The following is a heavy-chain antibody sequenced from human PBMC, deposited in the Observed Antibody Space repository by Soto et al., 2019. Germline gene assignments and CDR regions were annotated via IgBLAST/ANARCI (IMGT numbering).Heavy chain of an antibody. J-gene: IGHJ4*02. CDR3: ARLDPYSGYEIDY. CDR1: GGSISSYY. CDR2: IYYSGST. V-gene: IGHV4-59*01. D-gene: IGHD5-12*01. Sequence: SETLSLTCTVSGGSISSYYWSWIRQPPGKGLEWIGYIYYSGSTNYNPSLKSRVTISVDTSKNQFSLKLSSVTAADTAVYYRARLDPYSGYEIDYWGQGTLVTVSS.